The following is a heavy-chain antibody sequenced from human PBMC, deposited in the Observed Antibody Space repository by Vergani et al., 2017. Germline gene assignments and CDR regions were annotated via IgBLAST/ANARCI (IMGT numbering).Heavy chain of an antibody. CDR2: IYYSGST. J-gene: IGHJ6*03. CDR3: ARVLYSNSGKNYYYDYMDV. CDR1: GGSISSGDCY. D-gene: IGHD4-23*01. Sequence: QVQLQESGPGLVKPSQTLSLTCTVSGGSISSGDCYWSWIRQPPGKGLEWIGYIYYSGSTYYNPSLKSRGTISGDTSKNQFSLKLSSVTAADTAVYYCARVLYSNSGKNYYYDYMDVWGKGTTVTVSS. V-gene: IGHV4-30-4*08.